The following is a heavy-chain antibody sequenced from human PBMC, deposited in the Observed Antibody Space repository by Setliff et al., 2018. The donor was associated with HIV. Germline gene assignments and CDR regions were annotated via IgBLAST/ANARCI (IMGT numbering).Heavy chain of an antibody. V-gene: IGHV3-7*03. Sequence: GGSLRLSCVVSGFIFSDHYMGWVRQAPGKGLGWVANTNEDGSEQYYVDSVKGRFTISRDNSKNTLSLQMNSLRAEDTAVYYCAKGPPGLRYCSSTSCSSSGYFQHWGQGTLVTVSS. D-gene: IGHD2-2*01. J-gene: IGHJ1*01. CDR1: GFIFSDHY. CDR2: TNEDGSEQ. CDR3: AKGPPGLRYCSSTSCSSSGYFQH.